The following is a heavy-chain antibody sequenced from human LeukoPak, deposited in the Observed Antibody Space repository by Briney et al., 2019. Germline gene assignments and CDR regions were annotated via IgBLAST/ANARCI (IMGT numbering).Heavy chain of an antibody. J-gene: IGHJ5*02. CDR3: ARRSSSPWFDP. CDR2: ISSSGSTI. Sequence: GGSLRLSCAASEFTFSDYYMSWIRQAPGKGLEWVSYISSSGSTIYYADSVKGRFTISRDNAKNSLYLQMNSLRAEDTAVYYCARRSSSPWFDPWGQGTLVTVSS. V-gene: IGHV3-11*01. CDR1: EFTFSDYY. D-gene: IGHD6-6*01.